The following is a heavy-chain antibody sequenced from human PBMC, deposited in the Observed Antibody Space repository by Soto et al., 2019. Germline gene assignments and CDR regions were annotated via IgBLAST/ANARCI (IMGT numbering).Heavy chain of an antibody. CDR3: AREEDSSGLGNAFDI. J-gene: IGHJ3*02. D-gene: IGHD6-19*01. CDR2: ISAYNGNT. Sequence: ASVKVSCKASGYTFTSYGISWVRQAPGQGLEWMGWISAYNGNTNYAQKLQGRVTMTTDTSTSTAYMELRSLRSDDTAVYYCAREEDSSGLGNAFDIWGQGTMVTVSS. CDR1: GYTFTSYG. V-gene: IGHV1-18*01.